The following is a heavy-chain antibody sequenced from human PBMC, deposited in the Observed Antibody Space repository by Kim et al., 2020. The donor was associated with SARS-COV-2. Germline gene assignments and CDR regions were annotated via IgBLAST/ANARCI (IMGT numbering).Heavy chain of an antibody. J-gene: IGHJ6*02. CDR3: ARHGPNIVVVPAAKRDYYYGMDV. CDR2: IYPGDSDT. D-gene: IGHD2-2*01. CDR1: GYSFTSYW. V-gene: IGHV5-51*01. Sequence: GESLKISCKGSGYSFTSYWIGWVRQMPGKGLEWMGIIYPGDSDTRYSPSFQGQVTISADKSISTAYLQWSSLKASDTAMYYCARHGPNIVVVPAAKRDYYYGMDVWGQGTTVTVSS.